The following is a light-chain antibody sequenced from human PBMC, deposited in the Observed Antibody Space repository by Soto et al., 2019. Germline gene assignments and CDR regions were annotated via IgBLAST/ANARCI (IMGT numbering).Light chain of an antibody. CDR2: GAS. CDR3: QQYGSSPVT. Sequence: EIVLTQSPGTLSLSPGARAPLSCRASQSVSSSYLAWYQHNPGQAPRLLIYGASSRATGIPDRFSGSGSGTDFTLTISRLEPEDFAVYYCQQYGSSPVTFGQGTKVDIK. CDR1: QSVSSSY. V-gene: IGKV3-20*01. J-gene: IGKJ1*01.